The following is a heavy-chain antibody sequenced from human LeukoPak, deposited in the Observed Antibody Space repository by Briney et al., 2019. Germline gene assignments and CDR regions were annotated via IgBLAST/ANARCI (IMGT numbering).Heavy chain of an antibody. D-gene: IGHD6-19*01. V-gene: IGHV1-2*02. Sequence: VKVSCKASGYTFTGYYTHWVRQAPGQGLEWMGWISPNNGGTNYAQKFQGRVTMTRDTSINTDYMELSGLMSDDTAMYFCARDRGWYFDYWGQGTLVTVSS. CDR1: GYTFTGYY. CDR3: ARDRGWYFDY. CDR2: ISPNNGGT. J-gene: IGHJ4*02.